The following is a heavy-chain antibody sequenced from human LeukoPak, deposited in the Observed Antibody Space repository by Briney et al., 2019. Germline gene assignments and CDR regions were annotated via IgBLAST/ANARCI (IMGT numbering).Heavy chain of an antibody. V-gene: IGHV3-43D*03. CDR3: AKDHNYYDSSGYFDY. CDR2: ISWDGGST. J-gene: IGHJ4*02. Sequence: GGSLRLSCAASGFTFSNYAMSWVRQAPGKGLEWVSLISWDGGSTYYADSVKGRFTISRDNSKNSLYLQMNSLRAEDTALYYCAKDHNYYDSSGYFDYWGQGTLVTVSS. D-gene: IGHD3-22*01. CDR1: GFTFSNYA.